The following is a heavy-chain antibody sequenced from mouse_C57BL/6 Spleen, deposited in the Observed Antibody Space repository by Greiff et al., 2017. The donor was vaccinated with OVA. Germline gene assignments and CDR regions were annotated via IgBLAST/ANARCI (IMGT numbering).Heavy chain of an antibody. Sequence: QVQLQQSGPELVKPGASVKISCKASGYAFSSSWMNWVKQRPGQGLEWIGRIYPGDGDTNYNGKFKGKATLTADKSSSTAYMQLSSLTSEDSAVYFCASFPGYYAMDYWGQGTSVTVSS. CDR2: IYPGDGDT. J-gene: IGHJ4*01. CDR1: GYAFSSSW. V-gene: IGHV1-82*01. CDR3: ASFPGYYAMDY.